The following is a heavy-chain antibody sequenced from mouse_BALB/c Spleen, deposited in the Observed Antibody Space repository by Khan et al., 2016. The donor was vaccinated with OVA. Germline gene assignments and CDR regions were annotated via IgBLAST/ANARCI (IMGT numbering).Heavy chain of an antibody. CDR1: GYTFTTAG. J-gene: IGHJ4*01. D-gene: IGHD2-5*01. CDR3: ARGVAAFYRNEGGAMDY. V-gene: IGHV9-4*02. Sequence: QIQLVQSGPELKKPGQTVRISCKASGYTFTTAGMQWVQKLPGKGLKWIGWINTHSGVPKYAEDFTGRFAFSLETSASIGYLQITNLKNEDTAKNVCARGVAAFYRNEGGAMDYWGQGTSVTVSS. CDR2: INTHSGVP.